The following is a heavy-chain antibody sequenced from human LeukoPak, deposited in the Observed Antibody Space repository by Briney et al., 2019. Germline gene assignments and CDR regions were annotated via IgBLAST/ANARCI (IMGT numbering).Heavy chain of an antibody. CDR3: ARPARGSTFDP. CDR1: GGSISSSSYY. J-gene: IGHJ5*02. CDR2: IYYSGST. V-gene: IGHV4-39*01. Sequence: SETLSLTCTVSGGSISSSSYYWGWIRQPPGKGLEWIGSIYYSGSTYYNPSLKSRVTISVDTSKNQFPLKLSSVTAADTAVYYCARPARGSTFDPWGQGTLVTVSS.